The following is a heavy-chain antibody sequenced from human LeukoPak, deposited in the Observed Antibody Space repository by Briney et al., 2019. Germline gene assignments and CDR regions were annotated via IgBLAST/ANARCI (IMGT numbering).Heavy chain of an antibody. CDR1: GGSISSGDYY. Sequence: SETLSLTCTVSGGSISSGDYYWSWIRQPPGKGLEWIGYIYYSGSTYYNPSLKSRVTISVDTSKNQFSLKPSSVTAADTAVYYCARAGTYSSSRWYFDLWGRGTLVTVSS. V-gene: IGHV4-30-4*01. D-gene: IGHD6-6*01. J-gene: IGHJ2*01. CDR3: ARAGTYSSSRWYFDL. CDR2: IYYSGST.